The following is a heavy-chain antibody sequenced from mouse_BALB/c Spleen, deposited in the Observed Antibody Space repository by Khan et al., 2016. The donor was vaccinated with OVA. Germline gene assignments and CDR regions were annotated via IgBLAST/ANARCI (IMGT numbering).Heavy chain of an antibody. CDR3: ARGNYYGYALDY. CDR2: ISYSGST. CDR1: GYSIPSNYA. V-gene: IGHV3-2*02. Sequence: EVQLQESGPGLVKPSQSLSLTCTVNGYSIPSNYAWNWIRQFPGNKLEWMGYISYSGSTHYNPSLKSRLSITRDTSKNQFFLLLHSVTTEDSATYYCARGNYYGYALDYWGQGTSVTFSS. J-gene: IGHJ4*01. D-gene: IGHD1-1*01.